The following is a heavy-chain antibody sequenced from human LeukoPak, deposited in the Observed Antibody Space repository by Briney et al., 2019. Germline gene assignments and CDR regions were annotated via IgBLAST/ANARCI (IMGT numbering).Heavy chain of an antibody. CDR1: GFTFSSYA. V-gene: IGHV3-23*01. Sequence: PGGSLRLSCAASGFTFSSYAMSWVRQAPGKGLEWVSAISGSGGSTYYADSVKGRFTISRDNSKNTLYLQMNSLRAEDTAVYYCAKDYTSHVLLWFGELGGGDYWGQGTLVTVSS. CDR3: AKDYTSHVLLWFGELGGGDY. J-gene: IGHJ4*02. CDR2: ISGSGGST. D-gene: IGHD3-10*01.